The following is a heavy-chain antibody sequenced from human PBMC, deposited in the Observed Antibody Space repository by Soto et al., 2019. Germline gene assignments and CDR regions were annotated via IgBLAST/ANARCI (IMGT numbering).Heavy chain of an antibody. CDR3: GRGGSGIYGMDI. CDR2: IIRDGSST. J-gene: IGHJ6*02. Sequence: EVQLVESGGGVVQPGGSLRLSCAASGFTFSSYWMHWVRQAPGKGLVWISRIIRDGSSTNYADSVKGRFTISRDNAKNTLYLEINSLRAEDTAVYFCGRGGSGIYGMDIWGQGTTVTVSS. V-gene: IGHV3-74*01. D-gene: IGHD6-13*01. CDR1: GFTFSSYW.